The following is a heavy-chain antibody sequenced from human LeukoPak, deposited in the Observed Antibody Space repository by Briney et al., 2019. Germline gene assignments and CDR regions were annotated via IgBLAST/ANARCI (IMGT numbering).Heavy chain of an antibody. CDR2: INAGNGNT. Sequence: RASVKVSCKASGYTFTSYAMHWVRQAPGQRLEWMGWINAGNGNTKYSQKFQGRVTITRDTSASTAYMELSSLRSEDTAVYYCARARITIFGVVRPFDYWGQGTLVTISS. D-gene: IGHD3-3*01. CDR1: GYTFTSYA. J-gene: IGHJ4*02. CDR3: ARARITIFGVVRPFDY. V-gene: IGHV1-3*01.